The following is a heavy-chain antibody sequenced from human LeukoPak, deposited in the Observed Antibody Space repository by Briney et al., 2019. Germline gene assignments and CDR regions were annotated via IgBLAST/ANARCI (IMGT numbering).Heavy chain of an antibody. CDR2: INPSGGST. CDR3: ARDYDSSGYFDY. V-gene: IGHV1-46*02. Sequence: VKVSCKASGGTSNTSPITWVRQAPGQGLEWMGIINPSGGSTSYAQKFQGRVTMTRDMSTSTVYMELSSLRSEDTAVYYCARDYDSSGYFDYWGQGTLVTVSS. D-gene: IGHD3-22*01. J-gene: IGHJ4*02. CDR1: GGTSNTSP.